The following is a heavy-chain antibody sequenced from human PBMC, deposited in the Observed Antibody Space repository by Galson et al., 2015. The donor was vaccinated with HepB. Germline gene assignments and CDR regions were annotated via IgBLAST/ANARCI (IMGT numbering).Heavy chain of an antibody. J-gene: IGHJ6*02. Sequence: VKVSCKASGGTFSSYTISWVRQAPGQGLEWMGRIIPILGIANYAQKFQGRVTITADKSTSTAYMELSSLRSEDTAVYYCAREAVDTAMATAYGMDVWGQGTTVTVSS. CDR2: IIPILGIA. CDR1: GGTFSSYT. V-gene: IGHV1-69*10. D-gene: IGHD5-18*01. CDR3: AREAVDTAMATAYGMDV.